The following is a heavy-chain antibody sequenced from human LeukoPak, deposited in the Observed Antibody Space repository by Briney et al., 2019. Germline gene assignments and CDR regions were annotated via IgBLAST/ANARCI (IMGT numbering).Heavy chain of an antibody. D-gene: IGHD2-15*01. CDR1: GYTFTGYY. J-gene: IGHJ4*02. CDR2: INPNSGGT. Sequence: ASVKVSCKASGYTFTGYYMHRVRQAPGQGLEWMGWINPNSGGTNYAQKFQGRVTMTRDTSISTAYMELSRLRSDDTAVYYCASRTQYRSGGSCYYYFDYWGQGTLVTVSS. CDR3: ASRTQYRSGGSCYYYFDY. V-gene: IGHV1-2*02.